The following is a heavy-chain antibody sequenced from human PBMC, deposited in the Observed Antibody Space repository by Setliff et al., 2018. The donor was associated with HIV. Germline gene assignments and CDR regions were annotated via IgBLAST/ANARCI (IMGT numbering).Heavy chain of an antibody. CDR2: IKSKTDGGTT. D-gene: IGHD4-4*01. V-gene: IGHV3-15*01. Sequence: GSLRLSCAASGFSFSGAWMRWVRQAPGKGLEWVAQIKSKTDGGTTDYAAPVKGRFTISRDDSKNTLYLQMNSLKTEDTAVYYCTGRGVTTGDDAFDIWGQGTMVTVSS. CDR3: TGRGVTTGDDAFDI. J-gene: IGHJ3*02. CDR1: GFSFSGAW.